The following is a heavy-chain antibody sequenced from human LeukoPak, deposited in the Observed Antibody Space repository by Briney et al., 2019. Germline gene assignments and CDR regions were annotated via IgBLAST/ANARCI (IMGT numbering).Heavy chain of an antibody. V-gene: IGHV4-61*02. D-gene: IGHD3-10*01. CDR2: IYTSGST. J-gene: IGHJ6*03. CDR1: GGSISSGSYY. Sequence: SETLPLTCTVSGGSISSGSYYWSWIRQPAGKGLEWIGRIYTSGSTNYNPSLKSRVTISVDTSKNQFSLKLSSVTAADTAVYYCAGGFLWFGELRSGGYTYYMDVWGKGTTVTISS. CDR3: AGGFLWFGELRSGGYTYYMDV.